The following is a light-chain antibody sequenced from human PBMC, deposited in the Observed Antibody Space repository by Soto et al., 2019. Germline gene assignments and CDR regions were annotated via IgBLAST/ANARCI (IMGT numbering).Light chain of an antibody. CDR2: GAS. CDR3: QQFGSSSWT. Sequence: ERVLTQSPGTLSLSPGEQATLSCRASQSVSSSYLAWYQQKPGQAPRLLIYGASSRATGIPDRFSGSGSGTDFTLTVSRLEPEDFAVYYCQQFGSSSWTFGQGTKVEIK. V-gene: IGKV3-20*01. J-gene: IGKJ1*01. CDR1: QSVSSSY.